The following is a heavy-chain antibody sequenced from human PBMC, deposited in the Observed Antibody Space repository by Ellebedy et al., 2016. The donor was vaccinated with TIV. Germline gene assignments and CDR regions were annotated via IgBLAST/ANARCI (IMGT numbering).Heavy chain of an antibody. Sequence: PGGSLRLSCAASGFTFSTYGMHWVRQAPGKGLEWVAFIWYDGSNKYYADSVKGRFTISRDNSKNTLYLEMNSLRAEDTAVYYCARHLTGILDYWGQGTLVTVSS. CDR2: IWYDGSNK. J-gene: IGHJ4*02. CDR3: ARHLTGILDY. D-gene: IGHD7-27*01. V-gene: IGHV3-33*01. CDR1: GFTFSTYG.